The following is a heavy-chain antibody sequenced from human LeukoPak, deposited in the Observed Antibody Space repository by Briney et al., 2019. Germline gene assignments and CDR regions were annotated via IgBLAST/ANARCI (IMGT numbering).Heavy chain of an antibody. Sequence: HPGGSLRLSCAASGFIFTNYAMSWVRHAPGKALQWVSDINDDGDSTFYIDSVKGRFTISRDKSKNTLYLHMSSLRADDTAIYFCAKKSGRSPGDFFDHWGQGTLVTVSS. CDR3: AKKSGRSPGDFFDH. J-gene: IGHJ4*02. D-gene: IGHD3-10*01. V-gene: IGHV3-23*01. CDR1: GFIFTNYA. CDR2: INDDGDST.